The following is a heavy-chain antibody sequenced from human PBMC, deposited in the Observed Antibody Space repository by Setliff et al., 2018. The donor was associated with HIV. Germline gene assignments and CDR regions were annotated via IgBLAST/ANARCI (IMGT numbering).Heavy chain of an antibody. Sequence: ASVKVSCKASGDTFTTYALHWVRQAPGQRLEWMGWINAGNGDTKSSQKFQGRVTITRDTSASTAYMELSSLRSEDTGVYYCAIGSSNWPHRPNNYYFDYWGQGTPGTSPQ. CDR1: GDTFTTYA. CDR3: AIGSSNWPHRPNNYYFDY. J-gene: IGHJ4*02. V-gene: IGHV1-3*01. CDR2: INAGNGDT. D-gene: IGHD6-13*01.